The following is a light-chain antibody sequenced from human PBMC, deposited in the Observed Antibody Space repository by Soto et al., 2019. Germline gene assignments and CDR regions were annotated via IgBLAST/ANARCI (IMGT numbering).Light chain of an antibody. J-gene: IGKJ5*01. CDR2: DVT. Sequence: EVVLTQSPVTLSLSPGERATLSCRASQSVSGYLAWYQQKPGQAPMLLIYDVTNRATGIPARFTCSGSGTDFALTISSLEPEDFAIYYCQQRNYWQVTFGQGTRLEIK. V-gene: IGKV3-11*01. CDR3: QQRNYWQVT. CDR1: QSVSGY.